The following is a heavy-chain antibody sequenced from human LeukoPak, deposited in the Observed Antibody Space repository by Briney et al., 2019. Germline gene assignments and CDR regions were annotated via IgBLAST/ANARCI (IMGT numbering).Heavy chain of an antibody. CDR1: GDSMRSNW. D-gene: IGHD6-13*01. J-gene: IGHJ4*02. Sequence: SETLSLTCAASGDSMRSNWWGWVRQSPGKGLEWIGETFHIGNTNYNPSLMSRVSISIDQSKSQLSLKLSSVTAADTAVYYCARRLTAGTHFDYWGQGTLVTVSS. CDR3: ARRLTAGTHFDY. CDR2: TFHIGNT. V-gene: IGHV4-4*02.